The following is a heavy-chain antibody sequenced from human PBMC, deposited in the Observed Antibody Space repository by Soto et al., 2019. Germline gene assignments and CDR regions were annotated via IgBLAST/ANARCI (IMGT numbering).Heavy chain of an antibody. CDR3: AKDRSPGATTWNVY. J-gene: IGHJ4*02. CDR2: ISGSGVSK. V-gene: IGHV3-23*01. CDR1: RFIFSSSA. D-gene: IGHD1-26*01. Sequence: DVQLLESGGALVQPGGSLRLSCVVSRFIFSSSAMNWVRQAPGKGLEWVSTISGSGVSKYYADSVKGRFTISRDNSNNTVSLQMNSLRAEDAAVYYCAKDRSPGATTWNVYWGQGTLVTVSS.